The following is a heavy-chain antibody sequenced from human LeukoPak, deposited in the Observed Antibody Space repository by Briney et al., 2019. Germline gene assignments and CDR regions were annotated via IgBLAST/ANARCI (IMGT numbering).Heavy chain of an antibody. CDR2: ISYDGSNK. D-gene: IGHD1-26*01. V-gene: IGHV3-30*04. J-gene: IGHJ4*02. Sequence: GGSLRLSCAASGFTFSSYDIHWVRQAPGKGLEWVAVISYDGSNKYYVDSVKGRFTISRDNSKNTLYLQMNSLRAEDTAVYYCAKDPRRGVGFVGATFDYWGQGTLVSVSS. CDR3: AKDPRRGVGFVGATFDY. CDR1: GFTFSSYD.